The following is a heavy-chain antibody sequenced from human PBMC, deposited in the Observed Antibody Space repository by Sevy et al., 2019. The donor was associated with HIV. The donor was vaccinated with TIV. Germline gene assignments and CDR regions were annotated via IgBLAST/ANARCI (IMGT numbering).Heavy chain of an antibody. J-gene: IGHJ6*02. V-gene: IGHV3-48*02. CDR1: GFTFSSYS. CDR2: ISSSSSTI. Sequence: GGSLRLSCAASGFTFSSYSMNWVRQAPGKGLEWVSYISSSSSTICYSDSVKGRFTISRDNAKNSLYLQMNSLRDEDTAVYYCARYSLRFLEWLPKSYYYYGMDVWGQGTTVTVSS. D-gene: IGHD3-3*01. CDR3: ARYSLRFLEWLPKSYYYYGMDV.